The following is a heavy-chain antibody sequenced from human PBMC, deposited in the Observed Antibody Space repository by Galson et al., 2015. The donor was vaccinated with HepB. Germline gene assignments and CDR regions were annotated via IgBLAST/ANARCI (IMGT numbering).Heavy chain of an antibody. CDR1: GYSFTTYW. J-gene: IGHJ4*02. Sequence: QSGAEVKKPGESLRISCKGSGYSFTTYWISWVRQMPGKGLEWMGRIDPSDSYTNYSPSFQGHVTISADKSFSTAYLQWSSLKASDTAMYYCARVGNSGYYTQLDLDYWGQGTLVTVSS. D-gene: IGHD3-3*01. CDR3: ARVGNSGYYTQLDLDY. V-gene: IGHV5-10-1*01. CDR2: IDPSDSYT.